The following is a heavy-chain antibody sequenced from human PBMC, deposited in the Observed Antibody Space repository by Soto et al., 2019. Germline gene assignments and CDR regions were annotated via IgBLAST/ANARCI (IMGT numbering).Heavy chain of an antibody. CDR3: ARLNDYDATEYFDA. Sequence: PETLSLTCSVSGYSIRATGYYWGWVRQAPGKGLEWIASIYYSGDTYYNPSLKSRVIMSVDTSKNQFSLNLTSVTAADTAVYFCARLNDYDATEYFDAWGQGTLVTVPS. J-gene: IGHJ4*02. V-gene: IGHV4-39*07. CDR2: IYYSGDT. CDR1: GYSIRATGYY. D-gene: IGHD3-22*01.